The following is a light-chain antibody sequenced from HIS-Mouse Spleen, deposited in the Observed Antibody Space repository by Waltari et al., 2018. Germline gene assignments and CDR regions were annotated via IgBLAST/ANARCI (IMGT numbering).Light chain of an antibody. J-gene: IGLJ2*01. V-gene: IGLV3-1*01. CDR1: NLGDKY. CDR2: QDS. Sequence: SYELTQPPSVSVSPGQTASITCSCANLGDKYACWYQQKPGQSPVLVIYQDSKRPAGIPERFSGSNSGNTATLTISGTQAMDEADYYCQAWDSSTVVFGGGTKLTVL. CDR3: QAWDSSTVV.